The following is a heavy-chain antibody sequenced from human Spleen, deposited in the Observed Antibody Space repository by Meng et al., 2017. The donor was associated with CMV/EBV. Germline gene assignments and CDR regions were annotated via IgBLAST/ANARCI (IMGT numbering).Heavy chain of an antibody. Sequence: GESLKISCAASGFTFSNYAMTWVRQAPGKGLEWVSVIYSGGSTTYYADSVKGRFTISRDNSKNTLYLQMNSLRAEDTAVYYCAKDLATHAYYYYGMDVWGQGTTVTVSS. CDR3: AKDLATHAYYYYGMDV. D-gene: IGHD2-15*01. V-gene: IGHV3-23*03. J-gene: IGHJ6*02. CDR2: IYSGGSTT. CDR1: GFTFSNYA.